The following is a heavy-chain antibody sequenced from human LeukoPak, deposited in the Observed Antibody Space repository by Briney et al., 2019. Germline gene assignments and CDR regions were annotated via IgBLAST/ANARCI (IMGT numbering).Heavy chain of an antibody. CDR3: TRNSGRFRLDY. CDR2: INEDGSEK. V-gene: IGHV3-7*01. D-gene: IGHD6-19*01. CDR1: GFTFSSSW. J-gene: IGHJ4*02. Sequence: GGSLRLSCAASGFTFSSSWMNWVRQAPGKGLEWVASINEDGSEKYYEDSVKGRFTVSRDNAKNSLYLQMNSLRVEDTAVYYCTRNSGRFRLDYWGQGILVTVSS.